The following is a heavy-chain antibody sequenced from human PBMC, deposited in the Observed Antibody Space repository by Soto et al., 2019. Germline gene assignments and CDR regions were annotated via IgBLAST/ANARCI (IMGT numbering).Heavy chain of an antibody. J-gene: IGHJ5*02. Sequence: GGSLRLSWAASGFTFSSYSMSWVRQAPGKGLEWVSAISGSGGSTYYADSVKGRFTISRDNSKNTLYLQMNSLRAEDTAVYYCAKSPYPVAGTWWLDPWGQGTLVTVSS. D-gene: IGHD6-19*01. CDR2: ISGSGGST. CDR1: GFTFSSYS. CDR3: AKSPYPVAGTWWLDP. V-gene: IGHV3-23*01.